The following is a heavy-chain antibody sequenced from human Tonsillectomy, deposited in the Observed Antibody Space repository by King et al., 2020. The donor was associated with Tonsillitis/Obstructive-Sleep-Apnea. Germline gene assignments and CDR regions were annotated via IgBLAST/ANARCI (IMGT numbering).Heavy chain of an antibody. D-gene: IGHD1-26*01. CDR3: ARDLLGGSGRTYYYYMDV. CDR2: ISYDGSNK. J-gene: IGHJ6*03. CDR1: GFTFSSYA. V-gene: IGHV3-30*01. Sequence: QLVQSGGGVVQPGRSLRLSCAASGFTFSSYAMHWVRQAPGKGLEWVEVISYDGSNKYYADSVKGRFTISRDNSKNTLYLQMNSLRAEDTAVYYCARDLLGGSGRTYYYYMDVWGKGTTVTVSS.